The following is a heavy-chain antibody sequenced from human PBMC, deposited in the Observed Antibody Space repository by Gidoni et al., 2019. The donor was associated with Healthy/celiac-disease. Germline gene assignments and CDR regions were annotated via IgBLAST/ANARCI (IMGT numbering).Heavy chain of an antibody. CDR3: AKVNDFWSGYSMDV. J-gene: IGHJ6*02. D-gene: IGHD3-3*01. V-gene: IGHV3-23*01. CDR1: GFTFVSYA. Sequence: EVQLLESGGGLVQPGGSLRLSCAASGFTFVSYAMSRVRQAPGKGLGWVSAISGSGGSTYYADSVKGRFTISRDNSKNTLYLQMNSLRAEDTAVYYCAKVNDFWSGYSMDVWGQETTVTVSS. CDR2: ISGSGGST.